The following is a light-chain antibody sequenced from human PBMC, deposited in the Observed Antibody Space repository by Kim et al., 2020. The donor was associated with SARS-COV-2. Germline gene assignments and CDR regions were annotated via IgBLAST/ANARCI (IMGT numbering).Light chain of an antibody. Sequence: LVSWYQQPPGKAPKIIIYGGTRRPSGVSSRFSGSMSGKTASLTISDLQPEDEAEYFCCSYAGSITSLYVFGTGTKVTVL. J-gene: IGLJ1*01. CDR3: CSYAGSITSLYV. CDR1: L. CDR2: GGT. V-gene: IGLV2-23*01.